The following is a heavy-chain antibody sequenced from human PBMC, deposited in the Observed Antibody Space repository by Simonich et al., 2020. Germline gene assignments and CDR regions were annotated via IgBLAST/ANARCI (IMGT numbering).Heavy chain of an antibody. V-gene: IGHV3-23*01. CDR2: ISGSGGST. CDR1: GFTFSSYA. D-gene: IGHD3-22*01. CDR3: AKDLGERITMIVVVIDAFDI. Sequence: GGGLVQPGGSLRLSCAASGFTFSSYAMSWVRQAPGKGLEWVSAISGSGGSTYYADSVKGRFTISSDNSKHTLYLQMNSLRAEDTAVYYCAKDLGERITMIVVVIDAFDIWGQGTMVTVSS. J-gene: IGHJ3*02.